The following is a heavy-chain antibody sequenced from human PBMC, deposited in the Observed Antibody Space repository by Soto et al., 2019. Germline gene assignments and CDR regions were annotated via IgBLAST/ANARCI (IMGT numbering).Heavy chain of an antibody. CDR3: ARDRSSGWYYFDY. J-gene: IGHJ4*02. Sequence: GASVKVSCKASGYILTNYYMHWVRQAPGQGLEWMGIINPSTGTTTYAQKFLGRVTVTRDTSTSTVYMELSSLRSEDTAVYYCARDRSSGWYYFDYWGQGTLVTAPQ. V-gene: IGHV1-46*01. CDR2: INPSTGTT. CDR1: GYILTNYY. D-gene: IGHD6-19*01.